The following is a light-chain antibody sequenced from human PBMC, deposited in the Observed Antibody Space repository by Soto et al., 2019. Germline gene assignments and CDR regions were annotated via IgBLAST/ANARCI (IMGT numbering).Light chain of an antibody. CDR1: QSVSTK. V-gene: IGKV3-15*01. CDR3: QQHDQGWT. J-gene: IGKJ1*01. Sequence: EMVMTQSPATLSVSLGERATLSCRASQSVSTKLVWYQQKPGQAPRLLIYGASTRATGIPARFSGSGSGTEFTITISRLQSEAFAVYYCQQHDQGWTFGQGTKVEIK. CDR2: GAS.